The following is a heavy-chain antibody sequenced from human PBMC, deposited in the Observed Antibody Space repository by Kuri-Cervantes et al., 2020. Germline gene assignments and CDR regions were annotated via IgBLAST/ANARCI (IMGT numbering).Heavy chain of an antibody. CDR3: ARDRYCSGGNCYRDFDC. Sequence: GESLKISCAASGFTFSDYYMSWIRQAPGKGLEWVSYISSSGSTIYYADSVKGRFTISRDNAKNSLYLQMNSLRAEDTAVYYCARDRYCSGGNCYRDFDCWGQGTLVTVSS. V-gene: IGHV3-11*04. CDR2: ISSSGSTI. J-gene: IGHJ4*02. CDR1: GFTFSDYY. D-gene: IGHD2-15*01.